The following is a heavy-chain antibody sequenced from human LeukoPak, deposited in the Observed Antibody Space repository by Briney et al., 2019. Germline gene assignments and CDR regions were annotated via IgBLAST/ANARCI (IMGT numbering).Heavy chain of an antibody. V-gene: IGHV3-21*01. CDR3: ARAAAVTMVRGVITAFDY. Sequence: GGSLRLSCAASGFTFSSYSMNWVRQAPGKGLEWVSSISSSSSYIYYADSVKGRFTISRDNDKNSMYLQMNSLRADDTAVYYCARAAAVTMVRGVITAFDYWGQGTLVTVSS. J-gene: IGHJ4*02. D-gene: IGHD3-10*01. CDR1: GFTFSSYS. CDR2: ISSSSSYI.